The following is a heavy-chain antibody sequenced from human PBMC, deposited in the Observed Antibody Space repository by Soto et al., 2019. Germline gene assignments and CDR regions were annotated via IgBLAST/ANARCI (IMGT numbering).Heavy chain of an antibody. CDR1: GGLTSSSTC. CDR3: ARLLYGSGSWFDP. J-gene: IGHJ5*02. D-gene: IGHD3-10*01. Sequence: SQKFCHPCAVSGGLTSSSTCRVWLRQPPGKGLEWIGEIYHSGSTNYNPSLKSRVTISVDTSKNQFSLKLSSVTAADTAVYYCARLLYGSGSWFDPWGQGTLVTVS. CDR2: IYHSGST. V-gene: IGHV4-4*02.